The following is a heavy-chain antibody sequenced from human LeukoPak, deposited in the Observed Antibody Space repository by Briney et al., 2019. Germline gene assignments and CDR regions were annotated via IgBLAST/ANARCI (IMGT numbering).Heavy chain of an antibody. CDR1: GFTFSSYG. V-gene: IGHV3-30*02. CDR2: IRYDGSNK. D-gene: IGHD3-9*01. Sequence: GGSLRLSCAASGFTFSSYGMHWVRQAPGKGLEWVAFIRYDGSNKYYADSVKGRFTISRDNSKNTLYLQMNSLRAEDTAEYYCAKDRRSRYFDWLLLDYWGQGTLVTVSS. J-gene: IGHJ4*02. CDR3: AKDRRSRYFDWLLLDY.